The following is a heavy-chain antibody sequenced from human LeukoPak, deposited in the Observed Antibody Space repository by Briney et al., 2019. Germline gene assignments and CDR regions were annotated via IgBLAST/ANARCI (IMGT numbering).Heavy chain of an antibody. CDR2: THNSGST. D-gene: IGHD1-14*01. CDR3: ARAVLYYYYGMDV. J-gene: IGHJ6*02. V-gene: IGHV4-31*03. Sequence: SETLSLTCTVSGGSISSGAYYWTWIRQHPGKGLEWIGYTHNSGSTYYNPSLKSRVTISVDTSKNQFSLKLSSMTAEDTAVYYCARAVLYYYYGMDVWGQGTTVTVSS. CDR1: GGSISSGAYY.